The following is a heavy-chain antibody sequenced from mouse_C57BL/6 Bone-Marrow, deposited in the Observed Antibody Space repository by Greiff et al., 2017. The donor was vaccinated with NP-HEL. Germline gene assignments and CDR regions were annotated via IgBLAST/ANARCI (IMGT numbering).Heavy chain of an antibody. J-gene: IGHJ4*01. V-gene: IGHV1-81*01. CDR3: ARSGGSSYGAMDY. CDR2: IYPRSGNT. D-gene: IGHD1-1*01. Sequence: QVQLKQSGAELARPGASVKLSCKASGYTFTSYGISWVKQRTGQGLEWIGEIYPRSGNTYYNEKFKGKATLTADKSSSTAYMELRSLTSEDSAVYFCARSGGSSYGAMDYWGQGTSVTVSS. CDR1: GYTFTSYG.